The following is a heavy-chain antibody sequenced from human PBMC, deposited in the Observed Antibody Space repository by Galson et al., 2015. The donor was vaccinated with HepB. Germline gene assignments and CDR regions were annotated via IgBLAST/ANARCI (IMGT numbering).Heavy chain of an antibody. CDR3: ARLVRDYFDY. D-gene: IGHD6-6*01. CDR2: IIPIFGTA. CDR1: GGTFSSYA. V-gene: IGHV1-69*06. Sequence: SVKVSCKASGGTFSSYAISWVRQAPGQGLEWMGGIIPIFGTANYAQKFQGRVTITADKSTSTAYMELSSLRSDDTAVYYCARLVRDYFDYWGQGTLVAVSS. J-gene: IGHJ4*02.